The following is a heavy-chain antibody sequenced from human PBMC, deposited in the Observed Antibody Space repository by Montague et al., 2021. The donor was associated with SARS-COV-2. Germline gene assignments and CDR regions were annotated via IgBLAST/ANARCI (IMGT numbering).Heavy chain of an antibody. J-gene: IGHJ6*02. Sequence: SETLSLTCAVSGDSISSPNWWTWVRQPPGKGLEWVGEIYYAGNTNYKPSLKSRVSMFIDKSKNHFSLRLSSVTAADTAFYYCARKGSDHYGMDVWGQGTTVAVSS. CDR3: ARKGSDHYGMDV. CDR2: IYYAGNT. CDR1: GDSISSPNW. D-gene: IGHD1-26*01. V-gene: IGHV4-4*02.